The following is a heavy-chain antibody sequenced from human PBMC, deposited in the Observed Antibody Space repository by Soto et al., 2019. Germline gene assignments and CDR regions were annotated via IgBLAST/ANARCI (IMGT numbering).Heavy chain of an antibody. CDR2: IIPIFGTA. Sequence: QVQLVQSGAEVKKTGSSVKVSCKASGGTFSSYAIDWVRQAPGQGLEWMGGIIPIFGTADYAQKFQGRVTITADESTSTAYMERSSLRAEDTAVYYCARGQTGGGWGYYFDYWGQGTLVTVSS. CDR3: ARGQTGGGWGYYFDY. CDR1: GGTFSSYA. J-gene: IGHJ4*02. V-gene: IGHV1-69*12. D-gene: IGHD3-16*01.